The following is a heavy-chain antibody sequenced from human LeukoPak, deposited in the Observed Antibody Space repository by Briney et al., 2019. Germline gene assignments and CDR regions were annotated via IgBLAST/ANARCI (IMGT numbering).Heavy chain of an antibody. V-gene: IGHV1-69*13. CDR3: ARVVVPAAMNYYYYYMDV. Sequence: SVKVSCKASGGTFSSYAISWVRQAPGQGLEWMGGIIPIFGTANYAQKFQGRVTITADESTSTAYMELSSLRSEDTAVYYCARVVVPAAMNYYYYYMDVWGKGTTVTISS. CDR1: GGTFSSYA. J-gene: IGHJ6*03. D-gene: IGHD2-2*01. CDR2: IIPIFGTA.